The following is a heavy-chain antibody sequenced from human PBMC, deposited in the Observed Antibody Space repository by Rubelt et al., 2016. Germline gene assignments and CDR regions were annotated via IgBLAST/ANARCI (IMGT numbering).Heavy chain of an antibody. CDR3: TRDFPGDY. D-gene: IGHD3-10*01. J-gene: IGHJ4*02. CDR1: GGSISSSSYY. V-gene: IGHV3-49*05. CDR2: IRSKAYGGTT. Sequence: LQLQESGPGLVKPSETLSLTCTVSGGSISSSSYYWGWIRQPPGKGLEWVGFIRSKAYGGTTEYAASVKGRFTISRDDSKSMAYLQMNSLKTEDTAVYYCTRDFPGDYWGQGTLVTVSS.